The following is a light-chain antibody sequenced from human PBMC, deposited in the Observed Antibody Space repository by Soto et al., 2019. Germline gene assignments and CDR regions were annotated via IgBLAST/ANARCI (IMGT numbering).Light chain of an antibody. V-gene: IGLV2-23*02. J-gene: IGLJ1*01. Sequence: QSVLTQPCSVSRSPGQSITISCTGTSSDVGNYNLVSWYQQHPGKAPKLMIYDVSKRPSGVSNRFSGSKSGNTASLTISGLQADDEADYYCCSYAGDSYVFGTGTKVTVL. CDR3: CSYAGDSYV. CDR2: DVS. CDR1: SSDVGNYNL.